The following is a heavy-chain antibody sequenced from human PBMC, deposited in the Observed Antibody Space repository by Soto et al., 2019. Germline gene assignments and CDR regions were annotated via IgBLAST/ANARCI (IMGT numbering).Heavy chain of an antibody. D-gene: IGHD2-2*01. CDR2: ISGSGGST. V-gene: IGHV3-23*01. CDR3: ALYQLTPYYYYGMDV. CDR1: GFTFSSYA. J-gene: IGHJ6*02. Sequence: PGGSLRLSCAAPGFTFSSYAMSWVRQAPGKGLEWVSAISGSGGSTYYADSVKGRFTISRDNSKNTLYLQMNSLRAEDTAVYYCALYQLTPYYYYGMDVWGQGTTVTVSS.